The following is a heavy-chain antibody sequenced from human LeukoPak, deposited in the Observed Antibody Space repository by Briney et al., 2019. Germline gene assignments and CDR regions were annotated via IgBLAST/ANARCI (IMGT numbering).Heavy chain of an antibody. J-gene: IGHJ4*02. V-gene: IGHV4-59*01. D-gene: IGHD6-13*01. CDR1: GGSISSYY. Sequence: SETLSLTCTVSGGSISSYYWSWIRQPPGKGLEWIGYIYYSGSTNYNPSLKSRVAISVDTSKNQFSLRLRSVTAADTAVYYCARVTGYMVEDYFDSWGQGTLVTVSS. CDR3: ARVTGYMVEDYFDS. CDR2: IYYSGST.